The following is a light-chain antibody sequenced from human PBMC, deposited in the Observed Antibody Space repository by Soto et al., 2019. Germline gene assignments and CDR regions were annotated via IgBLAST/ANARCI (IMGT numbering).Light chain of an antibody. Sequence: QSALTQPASVSGSPGQSITISCTGTSSDVGGSNYVSWYQHHPGKAPKLMIYEVSNRPSGVSNRFSGSKSGNTASLTISGLQAEDEADYCCISYTNSITPYVFGTGTKVTVL. J-gene: IGLJ1*01. V-gene: IGLV2-14*01. CDR3: ISYTNSITPYV. CDR1: SSDVGGSNY. CDR2: EVS.